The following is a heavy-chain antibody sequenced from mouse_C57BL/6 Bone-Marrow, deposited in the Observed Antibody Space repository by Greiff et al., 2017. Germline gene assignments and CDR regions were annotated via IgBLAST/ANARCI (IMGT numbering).Heavy chain of an antibody. CDR1: GYTFTSYW. CDR3: ASYGNYVRFFAY. V-gene: IGHV1-69*01. J-gene: IGHJ3*01. Sequence: QVQLQQPGAELVMPGASVKLSCKASGYTFTSYWMHWVKQRPGQGLEWIGEIDPSDSYTNYNQKFKGKSTLTVDKSSSTAYMQLSSLTSEDSAVYYCASYGNYVRFFAYWGQGTLVTVSA. D-gene: IGHD2-1*01. CDR2: IDPSDSYT.